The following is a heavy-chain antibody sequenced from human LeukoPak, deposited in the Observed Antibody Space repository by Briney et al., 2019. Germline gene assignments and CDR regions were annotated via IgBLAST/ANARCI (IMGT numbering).Heavy chain of an antibody. V-gene: IGHV3-30*03. CDR1: GFTFDDYG. D-gene: IGHD2-21*02. CDR2: ISYDGSNK. J-gene: IGHJ6*03. Sequence: PGGSLRLSCAASGFTFDDYGMSWVRQAPGKGLEWVAVISYDGSNKYYADSVKGRFTISRDNSKNTLYLQMNSLRAEDTAVYYCARDPLTATAYMDVWGKGTTVTVSS. CDR3: ARDPLTATAYMDV.